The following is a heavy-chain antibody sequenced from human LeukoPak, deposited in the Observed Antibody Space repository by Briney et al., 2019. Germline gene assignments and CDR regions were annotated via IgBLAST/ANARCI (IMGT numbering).Heavy chain of an antibody. CDR3: ARGRYGDYPNYYYYYYMDV. Sequence: SETLSLTCAVYGGPFSGYYWSWIRQPPGKGLEWIGEINHSGSTNYNPSLKSRVTISVDTSKNQFSLKLSSVTAADTAVYYCARGRYGDYPNYYYYYYMDVWGKGTTVTVSS. CDR1: GGPFSGYY. J-gene: IGHJ6*03. V-gene: IGHV4-34*01. CDR2: INHSGST. D-gene: IGHD4-17*01.